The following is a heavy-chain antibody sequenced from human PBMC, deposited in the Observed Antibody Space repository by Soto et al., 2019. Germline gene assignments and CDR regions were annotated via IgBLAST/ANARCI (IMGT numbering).Heavy chain of an antibody. CDR2: ISAYNGNT. CDR1: GYTFTSYG. J-gene: IGHJ4*02. D-gene: IGHD2-2*01. CDR3: AGVPPGYCSGPSCNNFDY. V-gene: IGHV1-18*04. Sequence: QVQLVQSGAEVKKPGASVKVSCKASGYTFTSYGISWVRQAPGQGLEWMGWISAYNGNTNYAQKLQGRVTMTTDTPTTPAYRGQRGVGYNNPAVYYGAGVPPGYCSGPSCNNFDYGARGPLFTVSS.